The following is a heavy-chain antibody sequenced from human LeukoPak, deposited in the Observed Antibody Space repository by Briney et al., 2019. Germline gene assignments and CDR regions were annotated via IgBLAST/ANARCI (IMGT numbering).Heavy chain of an antibody. CDR2: ISWDGGST. CDR1: GFTFDDSA. J-gene: IGHJ4*02. D-gene: IGHD6-13*01. V-gene: IGHV3-43D*03. CDR3: AKASSAGVEFRPEGYYFDY. Sequence: GGSLRLSCAASGFTFDDSAMHWVRQAPGKGLEWVSLISWDGGSTYYADSVKGRFTISRDNSKNSLYLQMNSLRAEDTALYYCAKASSAGVEFRPEGYYFDYWGQGTLVTVSS.